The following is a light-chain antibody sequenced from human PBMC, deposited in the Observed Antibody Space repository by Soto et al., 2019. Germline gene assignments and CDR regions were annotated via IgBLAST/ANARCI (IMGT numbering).Light chain of an antibody. Sequence: QSAVTEPRSVSWSPGQSVTMSCSGTSSDVGGYNYVSWYQQHPGKAPKLMIYDVTTRPSGVPDRFSGSKSGNTASLTISGLQAEDEADYYCSSHAGSSVVFGTGTKVTVL. CDR2: DVT. J-gene: IGLJ1*01. CDR1: SSDVGGYNY. V-gene: IGLV2-11*01. CDR3: SSHAGSSVV.